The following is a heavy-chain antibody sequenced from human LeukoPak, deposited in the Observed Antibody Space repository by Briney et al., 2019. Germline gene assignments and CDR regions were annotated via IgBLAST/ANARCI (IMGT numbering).Heavy chain of an antibody. CDR2: IYDSGST. CDR1: GISISSHY. J-gene: IGHJ4*02. Sequence: SETLSLTCTVSGISISSHYWSWIRQPPGKGLEWIGCIYDSGSTNYNPSLKSRVTISVDTSKNQFSLKLSSVTAADTAVYYCARIVGPTRVDLWGQGTLVTVSS. V-gene: IGHV4-59*11. D-gene: IGHD1-26*01. CDR3: ARIVGPTRVDL.